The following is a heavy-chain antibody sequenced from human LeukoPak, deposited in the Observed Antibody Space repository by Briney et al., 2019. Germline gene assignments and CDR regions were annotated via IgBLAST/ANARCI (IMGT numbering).Heavy chain of an antibody. J-gene: IGHJ3*02. D-gene: IGHD3-10*01. CDR2: VFSSGTT. V-gene: IGHV4-61*02. CDR3: ARISYHYGSGSSI. CDR1: GGSISSGSYY. Sequence: SETLSLTCTVSGGSISSGSYYWSWIRQPAGKGLEWIGRVFSSGTTYYNPSLKSRVTISVDTSKNQFSLKLRSVTAADTAVYYCARISYHYGSGSSIWGQGTMVIVSS.